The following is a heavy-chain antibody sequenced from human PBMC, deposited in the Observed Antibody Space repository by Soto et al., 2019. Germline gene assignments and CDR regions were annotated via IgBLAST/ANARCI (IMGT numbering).Heavy chain of an antibody. Sequence: SDTLSLTCTVSGGSISSYYWTWIRQPPGKGLEWIGYIHYSGSTNYNPSLKSRVTISVDTSKNHFSLKLSSVSAADTAVYYCARDSTYRGAFDIWGQGTIVTVSS. D-gene: IGHD2-21*01. CDR3: ARDSTYRGAFDI. CDR2: IHYSGST. CDR1: GGSISSYY. J-gene: IGHJ3*02. V-gene: IGHV4-59*01.